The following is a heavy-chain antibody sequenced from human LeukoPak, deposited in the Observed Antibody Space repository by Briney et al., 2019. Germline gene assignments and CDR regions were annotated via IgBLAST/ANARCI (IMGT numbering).Heavy chain of an antibody. CDR1: GFTFDDYG. CDR2: ISGSGGST. D-gene: IGHD2-2*01. V-gene: IGHV3-23*01. Sequence: GGSLRLSCAASGFTFDDYGMSWVRQAPGKGLEWVSAISGSGGSTYYADSVKGRFTISRDNSKSTLYLQMNSLRAEDTAVYYCAKDRHAPGRYCSSTTCFPFDSWGQGTLVTVSS. J-gene: IGHJ5*01. CDR3: AKDRHAPGRYCSSTTCFPFDS.